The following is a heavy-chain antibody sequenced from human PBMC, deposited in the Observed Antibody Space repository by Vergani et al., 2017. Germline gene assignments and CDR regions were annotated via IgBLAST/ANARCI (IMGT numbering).Heavy chain of an antibody. CDR3: ARGGLYSFYYFMNV. Sequence: EVELVDSGGKVVRPGGSLRLSCVASGFRFDQFGMVWVRQSPGKGPYWVAGISFNGLTVGYSESVEGRFTISRDNSKKSLFLQMSNVRAEDTASYHCARGGLYSFYYFMNVWGNGTTVKVSS. D-gene: IGHD2/OR15-2a*01. J-gene: IGHJ6*03. V-gene: IGHV3-20*01. CDR2: ISFNGLTV. CDR1: GFRFDQFG.